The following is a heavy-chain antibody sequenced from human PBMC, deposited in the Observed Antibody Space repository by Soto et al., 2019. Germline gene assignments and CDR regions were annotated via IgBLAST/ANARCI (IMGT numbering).Heavy chain of an antibody. Sequence: PGGSLRLSCAASGFTFSNYWMSWVRQAPEKGLEWVANRKQDGSKKYYVDSVKGRFTISRDNAKNSLYLQMNSLRAEDTAVYYCARPPTYSSSLSNFDYWGQGTLVTVSS. J-gene: IGHJ4*02. V-gene: IGHV3-7*01. CDR2: RKQDGSKK. CDR1: GFTFSNYW. D-gene: IGHD6-13*01. CDR3: ARPPTYSSSLSNFDY.